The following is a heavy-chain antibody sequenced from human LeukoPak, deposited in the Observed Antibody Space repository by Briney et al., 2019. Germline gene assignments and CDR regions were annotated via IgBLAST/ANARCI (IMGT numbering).Heavy chain of an antibody. CDR1: GFTFSSYA. V-gene: IGHV3-23*01. J-gene: IGHJ4*02. D-gene: IGHD2-2*01. Sequence: PGGSLTLSCAASGFTFSSYAMSWVRQAPGKGLEWVSAISGSGGSTYYAASVKGRFTISRDNSKNTLYLQMNSLRAEDTGVYYCAKDETFCSSTSCPFDYWGQGTLVTVSS. CDR2: ISGSGGST. CDR3: AKDETFCSSTSCPFDY.